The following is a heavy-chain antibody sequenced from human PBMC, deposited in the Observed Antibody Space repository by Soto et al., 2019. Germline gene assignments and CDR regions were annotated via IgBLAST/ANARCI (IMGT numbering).Heavy chain of an antibody. D-gene: IGHD6-13*01. CDR1: GASVISATYY. CDR3: AIVLAGIAAAYDAFDV. V-gene: IGHV4-61*01. CDR2: IYYDGGT. J-gene: IGHJ3*01. Sequence: PSETLSLTCTVSGASVISATYYWSWIRQPPGKGLEWIGYIYYDGGTTYNSSLKSRVTISTDTSRSQLSLQLTSATPAETAVYYCAIVLAGIAAAYDAFDVWGQGTMVTVSS.